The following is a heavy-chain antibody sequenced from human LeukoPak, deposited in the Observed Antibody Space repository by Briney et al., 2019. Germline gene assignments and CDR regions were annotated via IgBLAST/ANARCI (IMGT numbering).Heavy chain of an antibody. Sequence: SETLSLTCTVSGGSISSSSFYWGWIRQPPGKGLEWIGSIFYSGSTYYNPSLMSRVTISVDTSKNQFSLKLSSVTAADTAVYYCARPPRGYSYGPFDYWGQGTLVTVSS. CDR1: GGSISSSSFY. D-gene: IGHD5-18*01. J-gene: IGHJ4*02. CDR3: ARPPRGYSYGPFDY. V-gene: IGHV4-39*01. CDR2: IFYSGST.